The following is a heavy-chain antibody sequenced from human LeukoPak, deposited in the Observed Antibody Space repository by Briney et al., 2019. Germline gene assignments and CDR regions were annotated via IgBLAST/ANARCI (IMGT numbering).Heavy chain of an antibody. CDR2: IWYDGSNK. CDR1: GFTFSSYG. J-gene: IGHJ6*02. V-gene: IGHV3-33*01. CDR3: ARAEGDTYPYYYYYGMDV. Sequence: PGRSLRLSCAASGFTFSSYGMHWVRQAPGKGLEWVAVIWYDGSNKYYADSVKGRFTISRDNSKNTLYLQMNSLRAEDTAVYYCARAEGDTYPYYYYYGMDVWGQGTTVTVSS. D-gene: IGHD3-16*01.